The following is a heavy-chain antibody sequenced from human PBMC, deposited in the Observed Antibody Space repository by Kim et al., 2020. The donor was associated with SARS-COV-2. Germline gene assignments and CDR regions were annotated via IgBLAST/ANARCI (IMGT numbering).Heavy chain of an antibody. CDR2: IKSKTDGGTT. Sequence: GGSLRLSCAASGFTFSNAWMSWVRQAPGKGLEWVGRIKSKTDGGTTDYAAPVKGRFTISRDDSKNTLYLQMNSLKTEDTAVYYCTTDDYVWGSPDYWGQGTLVTVSS. V-gene: IGHV3-15*01. D-gene: IGHD3-16*01. CDR1: GFTFSNAW. J-gene: IGHJ4*02. CDR3: TTDDYVWGSPDY.